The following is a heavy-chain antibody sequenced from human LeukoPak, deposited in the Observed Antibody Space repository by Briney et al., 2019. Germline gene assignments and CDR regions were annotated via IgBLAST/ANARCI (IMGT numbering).Heavy chain of an antibody. CDR3: ATDREGQYYFDY. D-gene: IGHD1-26*01. CDR1: GYTFTDYY. Sequence: GASVKVSCKAFGYTFTDYYIHWVKEAPGKGLEWMGRVDPEDGETTYAEKFQGRVTITADTSTDTAYMELNNLRSEDTAVYYCATDREGQYYFDYWGQGTLVTVSS. J-gene: IGHJ4*02. CDR2: VDPEDGET. V-gene: IGHV1-69-2*01.